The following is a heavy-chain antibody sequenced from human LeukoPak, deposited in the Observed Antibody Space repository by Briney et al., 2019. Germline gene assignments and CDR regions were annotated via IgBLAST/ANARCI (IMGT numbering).Heavy chain of an antibody. CDR2: IYSGGST. CDR3: ARVGFSSGWYDITYYFDY. Sequence: GGSLRLSCAASGFTVSSNYMSWVRQAPGKGLEWVSVIYSGGSTYYADPVKGRFTISRDNSKSTLYLQMNSLRAEDTAVYYCARVGFSSGWYDITYYFDYWGQGTLVTVSS. J-gene: IGHJ4*02. V-gene: IGHV3-66*01. CDR1: GFTVSSNY. D-gene: IGHD6-19*01.